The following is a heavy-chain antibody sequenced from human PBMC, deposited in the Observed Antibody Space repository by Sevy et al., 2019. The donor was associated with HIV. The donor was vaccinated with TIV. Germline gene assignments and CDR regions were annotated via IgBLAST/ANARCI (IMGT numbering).Heavy chain of an antibody. J-gene: IGHJ1*01. CDR1: GFTFSSFS. V-gene: IGHV3-30-3*01. CDR3: ALERLFSNVAEYFQN. D-gene: IGHD1-1*01. Sequence: GGPLRLSCATSGFTFSSFSMHWVRQAPGKGLEWVATISLDGSNKYYADSVKGRFTISRDNSKNSLYLQMNSLRAEDTAVYCCALERLFSNVAEYFQNWGQGTLVTVSS. CDR2: ISLDGSNK.